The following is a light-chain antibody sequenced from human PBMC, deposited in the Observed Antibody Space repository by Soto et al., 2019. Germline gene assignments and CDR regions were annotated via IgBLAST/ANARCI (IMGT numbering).Light chain of an antibody. J-gene: IGLJ1*01. V-gene: IGLV2-11*01. Sequence: QSVLTQPRSVSGSPGQSVTISCTGTSSDVGGYNYVSWYQHHPGKAPKLMIYDVTKRPSGVRDRFSASKSGNTASLTISVLQAEDEADYYCCSYAGSYTDAFGTGTKVAVL. CDR1: SSDVGGYNY. CDR2: DVT. CDR3: CSYAGSYTDA.